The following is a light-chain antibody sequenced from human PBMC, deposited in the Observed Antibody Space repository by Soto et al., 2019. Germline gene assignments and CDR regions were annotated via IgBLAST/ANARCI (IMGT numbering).Light chain of an antibody. CDR3: QQSYSTPYT. V-gene: IGKV1-39*01. Sequence: DIQMTQSPSSMSASVGDRVTITCRASQSISSYLNWYQQKPWKAPKLLSYAASSLQSVVPSRFSGSGSGTDFTLTISSLQPEDFVTYYCQQSYSTPYTFGQGTKLEIK. J-gene: IGKJ2*01. CDR1: QSISSY. CDR2: AAS.